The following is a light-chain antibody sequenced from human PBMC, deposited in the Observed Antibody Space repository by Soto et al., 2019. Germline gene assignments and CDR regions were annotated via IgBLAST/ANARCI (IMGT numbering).Light chain of an antibody. CDR3: SSYTSSSTSDLV. J-gene: IGLJ3*02. Sequence: QSALTQPASVSGSPGQSITISCTGTSSDVGGYNYVSWYQQHPGKAPKLMIYEVSNRPSGVSNRFSGSKSGNTASLTISGLQAEDEAEYDCSSYTSSSTSDLVFGGGTKVTVL. V-gene: IGLV2-14*01. CDR1: SSDVGGYNY. CDR2: EVS.